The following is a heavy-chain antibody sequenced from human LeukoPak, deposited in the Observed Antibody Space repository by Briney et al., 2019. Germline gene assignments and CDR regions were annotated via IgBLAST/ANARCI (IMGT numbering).Heavy chain of an antibody. J-gene: IGHJ5*01. CDR2: IRKKGNNYAT. CDR3: TRHIGDYYDTTGYYRFNWFDS. Sequence: GGSLRLSCVASGFTFSGSAMHWARQASGKGLEWVGRIRKKGNNYATTYGVSVKGRFTISRDDSKNTAYLQMNSLKTDDTAVYYCTRHIGDYYDTTGYYRFNWFDSWGQGTLVTVSS. V-gene: IGHV3-73*01. CDR1: GFTFSGSA. D-gene: IGHD3-22*01.